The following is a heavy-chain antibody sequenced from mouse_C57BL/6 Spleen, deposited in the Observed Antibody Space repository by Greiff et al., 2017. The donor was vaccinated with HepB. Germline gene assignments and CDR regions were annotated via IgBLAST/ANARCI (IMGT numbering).Heavy chain of an antibody. J-gene: IGHJ4*01. Sequence: QVQLQQPGAELVKPGASVKMSCKASGYTFTSYWITWVKQRPGQGLEWIGDIYPGSGSTNYNEKFKSKATLTVDTSSSTAYMQLSSLTSEDSAVYYCARRGYGKSAYYAMDYWGQGTSVTVSS. D-gene: IGHD2-1*01. CDR3: ARRGYGKSAYYAMDY. V-gene: IGHV1-55*01. CDR2: IYPGSGST. CDR1: GYTFTSYW.